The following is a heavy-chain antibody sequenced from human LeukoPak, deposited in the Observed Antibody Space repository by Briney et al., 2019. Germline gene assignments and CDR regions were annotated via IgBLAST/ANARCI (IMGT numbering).Heavy chain of an antibody. CDR3: AKVATVMVYGAFDI. D-gene: IGHD5-18*01. CDR2: ISYDGSNK. Sequence: GRSLRLSCAASGFTFSSYGMHWVRQAPGKGGEGVAVISYDGSNKDYAASVKGRFTISRDNSKNTLYLQMNSLRAEDTAVYYCAKVATVMVYGAFDIWGQGTMVTVSS. J-gene: IGHJ3*02. CDR1: GFTFSSYG. V-gene: IGHV3-30*18.